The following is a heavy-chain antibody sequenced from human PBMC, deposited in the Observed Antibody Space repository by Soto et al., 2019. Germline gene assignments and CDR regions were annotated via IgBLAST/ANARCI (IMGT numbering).Heavy chain of an antibody. CDR1: GYTFTSYA. Sequence: GASVKVSCKASGYTFTSYAMHWVRQAPGQRLEWMGWIDAGNGNTKYLQKFQGRVTITRDTSASTAYMELSSLRSEDTAVYYCARGGEPIDYWGQGVLVT. D-gene: IGHD2-21*01. J-gene: IGHJ4*02. CDR2: IDAGNGNT. CDR3: ARGGEPIDY. V-gene: IGHV1-3*01.